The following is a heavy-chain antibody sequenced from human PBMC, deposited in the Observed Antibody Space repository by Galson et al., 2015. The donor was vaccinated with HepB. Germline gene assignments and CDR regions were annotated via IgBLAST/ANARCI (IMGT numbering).Heavy chain of an antibody. J-gene: IGHJ5*02. CDR2: TYFRSKWYK. V-gene: IGHV6-1*01. CDR1: GDSVSSDSAA. CDR3: ARGTPHQLLFSGRGFDA. D-gene: IGHD2-2*01. Sequence: CAISGDSVSSDSAAWNWIRQSPSRGLEWLGRTYFRSKWYKGYAVSVKSRLAINADTSKNHFSLQLNSVTPEDTAVYYCARGTPHQLLFSGRGFDAWGQGALVIVSS.